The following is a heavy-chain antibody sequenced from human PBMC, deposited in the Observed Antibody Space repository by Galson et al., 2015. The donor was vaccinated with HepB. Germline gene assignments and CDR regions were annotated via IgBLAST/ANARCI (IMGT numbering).Heavy chain of an antibody. CDR2: IRSKANSYAT. CDR3: TRHGRGMWGTNAFDI. V-gene: IGHV3-73*01. D-gene: IGHD3-16*01. J-gene: IGHJ3*02. CDR1: GFTFSGSA. Sequence: SLRLSCAASGFTFSGSAMHWVRQASGKGLEWVGRIRSKANSYATAYAASVKGRFTISRDDSKNTAYLQMNSLKTEDTAVYYCTRHGRGMWGTNAFDIWGQGTMVTVSS.